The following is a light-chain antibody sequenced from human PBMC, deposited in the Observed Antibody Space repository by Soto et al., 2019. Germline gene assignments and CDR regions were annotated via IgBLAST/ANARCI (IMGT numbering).Light chain of an antibody. Sequence: EIVLTQSPATLSLSPGERATLSCRASRSLSIYLGWYQQKPGQAPRLLICDAVNRATGIPARFSGSGSGTYFPLTISSLEPEDFAVYYCQQRSSWPRTFGQGTKLEIK. J-gene: IGKJ2*01. CDR3: QQRSSWPRT. V-gene: IGKV3-11*01. CDR1: RSLSIY. CDR2: DAV.